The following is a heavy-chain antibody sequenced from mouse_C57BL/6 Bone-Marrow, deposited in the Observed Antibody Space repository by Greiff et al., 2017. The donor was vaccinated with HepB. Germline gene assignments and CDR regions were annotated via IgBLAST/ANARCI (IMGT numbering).Heavy chain of an antibody. D-gene: IGHD1-1*01. CDR2: SRNKANDYTT. CDR1: GFTFSDFY. Sequence: EVKLVESGGGLVQSGRSLRLSCATSGFTFSDFYMEWVRQAPGKGLEWIAASRNKANDYTTEYSASVKGRFIVSRDTSQSILYLQMNALRAEDTAIYYCARDAPSTVVSHWDFDVWGTGTTVTVSS. CDR3: ARDAPSTVVSHWDFDV. J-gene: IGHJ1*03. V-gene: IGHV7-1*01.